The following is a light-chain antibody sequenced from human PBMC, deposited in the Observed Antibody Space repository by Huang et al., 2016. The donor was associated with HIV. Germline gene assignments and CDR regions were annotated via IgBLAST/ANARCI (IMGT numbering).Light chain of an antibody. V-gene: IGKV4-1*01. CDR1: RSILYNSNNKNY. CDR2: WAS. Sequence: DIVLTQSPDSLAVSLGERATINCSSSRSILYNSNNKNYLAWHQQKPGTSPKLLIYWASTRESGVPDRFSGSGSETDFTLTISSLQAEDVAVYFCQQYYTTPGTFGPGTTVHIK. CDR3: QQYYTTPGT. J-gene: IGKJ3*01.